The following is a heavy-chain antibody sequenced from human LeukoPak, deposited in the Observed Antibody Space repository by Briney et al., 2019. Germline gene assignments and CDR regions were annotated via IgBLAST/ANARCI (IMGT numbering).Heavy chain of an antibody. CDR1: GGSFSGYY. CDR3: ASIYPLYSSSWGGY. D-gene: IGHD6-13*01. J-gene: IGHJ4*02. Sequence: SETLSLTCAVYGGSFSGYYWSWIRQPPGKGLEWIGEINHSGSTNYNPSLKSRVTISADTSKNQFSLKLSSVTAADTAVYYCASIYPLYSSSWGGYWGQGTLVTVSS. V-gene: IGHV4-34*01. CDR2: INHSGST.